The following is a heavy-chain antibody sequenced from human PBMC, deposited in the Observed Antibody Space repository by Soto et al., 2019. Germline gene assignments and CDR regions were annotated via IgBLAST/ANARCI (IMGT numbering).Heavy chain of an antibody. Sequence: QVQLVQSGPEVKKPGASVRVSCKASGYTFTSYGITWVRQAPGQGLEWMGWISAHNGNMNYAQKFQGRFTMTTDTSTSTAYMELMSLGFDDTAVYFCARGWYNTGRHLNEFWGQGTLVSVSS. CDR3: ARGWYNTGRHLNEF. V-gene: IGHV1-18*01. CDR2: ISAHNGNM. J-gene: IGHJ4*02. D-gene: IGHD1-20*01. CDR1: GYTFTSYG.